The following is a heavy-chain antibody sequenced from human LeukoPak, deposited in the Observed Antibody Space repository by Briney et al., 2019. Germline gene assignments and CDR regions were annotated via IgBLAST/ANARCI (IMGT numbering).Heavy chain of an antibody. Sequence: PSETLSLTCAVYGGSFSGYYWSWIRQPPGKGLEWIGEINHSGSTNYNPSLKSRVTISVDTSKNQFSLKLSSVTAADTAVYYCARVGRINTMVRGVKRGNFDYCGQGTLVTVSS. CDR2: INHSGST. V-gene: IGHV4-34*01. CDR3: ARVGRINTMVRGVKRGNFDY. D-gene: IGHD3-10*01. J-gene: IGHJ4*02. CDR1: GGSFSGYY.